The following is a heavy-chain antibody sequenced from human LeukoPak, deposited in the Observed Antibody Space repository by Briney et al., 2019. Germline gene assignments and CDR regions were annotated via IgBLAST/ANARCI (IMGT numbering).Heavy chain of an antibody. CDR3: ASGPRILTGYYTGHYFDY. D-gene: IGHD3-9*01. J-gene: IGHJ4*02. CDR1: GYTFTGYY. Sequence: ASVKVSCKAPGYTFTGYYMHWVRQAPGQGLEWMGWINPNSGGTNYAQKFQGRVTMTRDTSISTAYMELSRLRSGDTAVYYCASGPRILTGYYTGHYFDYWGQGTLVTVSS. V-gene: IGHV1-2*02. CDR2: INPNSGGT.